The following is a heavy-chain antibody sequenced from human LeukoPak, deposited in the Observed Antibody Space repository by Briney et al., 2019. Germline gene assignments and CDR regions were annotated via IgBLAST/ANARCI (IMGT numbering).Heavy chain of an antibody. CDR2: ISYDGSNK. V-gene: IGHV3-30*18. CDR1: RFTFSNYG. Sequence: GGSLRLSCAASRFTFSNYGMHWVRQAPGKGLEWVAVISYDGSNKHYADSVKGRFTISRDNSKNTLFLQMNSLRAEDTAVYYCAKEPYMDVWGKGTTVTVSS. J-gene: IGHJ6*03. CDR3: AKEPYMDV.